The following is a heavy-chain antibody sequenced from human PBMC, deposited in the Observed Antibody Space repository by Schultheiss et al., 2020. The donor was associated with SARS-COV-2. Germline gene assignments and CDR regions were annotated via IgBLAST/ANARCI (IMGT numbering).Heavy chain of an antibody. CDR2: ISSSSSTI. Sequence: GGSLRLSCAASGFTFSSYSMNWVRQAPGKGLEWVSYISSSSSTIYYADSVKGRFTISRDNAKNSPYLQMNSLRAEDTAVYYCARMGVPAAIAGSGLYYYYYMDVWGKGTTVTVSS. J-gene: IGHJ6*03. CDR1: GFTFSSYS. CDR3: ARMGVPAAIAGSGLYYYYYMDV. D-gene: IGHD2-2*01. V-gene: IGHV3-48*04.